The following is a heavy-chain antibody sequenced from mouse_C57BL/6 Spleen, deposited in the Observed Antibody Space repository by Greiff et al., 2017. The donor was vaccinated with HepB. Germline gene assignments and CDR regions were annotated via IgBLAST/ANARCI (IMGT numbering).Heavy chain of an antibody. J-gene: IGHJ2*01. CDR3: ARRWEGFDY. Sequence: EVQRVESGPELVKPGASVKISCKASGYSFTGYYMNWVKQSPEKSLEWIGEINPSTGGTTYNQKFKAKATLTVDKSSSTAYMQLKSLTSEDSAVYYCARRWEGFDYWGQGTTLTVSS. D-gene: IGHD2-3*01. CDR1: GYSFTGYY. V-gene: IGHV1-42*01. CDR2: INPSTGGT.